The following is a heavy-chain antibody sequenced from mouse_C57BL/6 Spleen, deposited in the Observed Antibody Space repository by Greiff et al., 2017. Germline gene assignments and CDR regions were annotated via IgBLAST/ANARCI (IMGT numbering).Heavy chain of an antibody. J-gene: IGHJ2*01. Sequence: QVQLQQPGAELVRPGTSVQLSCKASGYTFTSYWMHWVKQRPGQGLEWIGVIDPSDSYTNYKQKFKGKATLTVDTSSSSAYMQLSILTSADSAVYDCARSGDYYGSSFDYWGQGTTLTFSS. CDR1: GYTFTSYW. V-gene: IGHV1-59*01. CDR3: ARSGDYYGSSFDY. D-gene: IGHD1-1*01. CDR2: IDPSDSYT.